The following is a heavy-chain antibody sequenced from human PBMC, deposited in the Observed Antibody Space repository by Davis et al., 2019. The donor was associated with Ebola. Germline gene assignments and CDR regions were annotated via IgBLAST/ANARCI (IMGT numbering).Heavy chain of an antibody. J-gene: IGHJ4*02. CDR3: ARASLQLEPFDY. V-gene: IGHV4-34*01. CDR2: INHSGST. D-gene: IGHD6-13*01. CDR1: GGSFSGYY. Sequence: SETLSLTCAVYGGSFSGYYWSWIRQPPGKGLEWIGEINHSGSTNYNPSLKSRVTISVDKSKNQFSLKLSSVTAADTAVYYCARASLQLEPFDYWGQGTLVTVSS.